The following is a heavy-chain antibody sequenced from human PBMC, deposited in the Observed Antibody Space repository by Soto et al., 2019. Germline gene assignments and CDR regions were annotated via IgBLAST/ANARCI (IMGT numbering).Heavy chain of an antibody. V-gene: IGHV3-30*18. CDR2: ISYDGSNK. CDR3: AKTFVVVTAITDDY. Sequence: QVQLVESGGGVVQPGRSLRLSCAASGFTFSSYGMHWVRQAPGKGLEWVAVISYDGSNKYYADSVKGRFTISRDNSKNTLYLQMNILRAEDTAVYYCAKTFVVVTAITDDYWGQGTLVTVSS. D-gene: IGHD2-21*02. CDR1: GFTFSSYG. J-gene: IGHJ4*02.